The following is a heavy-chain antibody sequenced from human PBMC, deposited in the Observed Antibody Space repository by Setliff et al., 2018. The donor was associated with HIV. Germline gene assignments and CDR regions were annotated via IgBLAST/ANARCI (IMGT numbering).Heavy chain of an antibody. CDR2: IQSGGII. Sequence: PGGSLRLSCAASGFTLSNSAMTWVRQKPGRGLEWVSLIQSGGIIYYADSVKGRFTISRDNSNNILSLQMSSLRAEDTALYYCARGESSGWRIYYYYYGMDVWGQGTTVTVSS. D-gene: IGHD6-19*01. V-gene: IGHV3-23*01. J-gene: IGHJ6*02. CDR3: ARGESSGWRIYYYYYGMDV. CDR1: GFTLSNSA.